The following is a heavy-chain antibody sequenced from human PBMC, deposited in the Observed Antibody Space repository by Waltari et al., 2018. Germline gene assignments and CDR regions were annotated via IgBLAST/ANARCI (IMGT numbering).Heavy chain of an antibody. D-gene: IGHD3-16*01. J-gene: IGHJ4*02. CDR3: ARDLYDSRVPGDYFDY. CDR1: GYTFTGYY. CDR2: IDPNTGGT. Sequence: QVHLVQSGAEVRKPGASVKVSCKGSGYTFTGYYIQWLRQAPGQGLEWMGWIDPNTGGTKLAQKFQGRVNMTRDTSINTVYMELSSLGSDDTAVYYCARDLYDSRVPGDYFDYWGQGTLVTVSS. V-gene: IGHV1-2*02.